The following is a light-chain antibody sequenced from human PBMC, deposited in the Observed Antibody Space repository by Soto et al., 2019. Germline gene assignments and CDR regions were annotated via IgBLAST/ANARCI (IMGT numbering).Light chain of an antibody. CDR3: SSYTSSSTLV. V-gene: IGLV2-14*01. CDR2: EVT. CDR1: SSDVGGYNF. Sequence: QSALTQPPSASGSPGQSVTISCTGTSSDVGGYNFVSWYQQHPGKAPKFMIYEVTKRPSGVSNRFSGSKSGNTASLTISGLQAEDEADYYCSSYTSSSTLVFGGGTKVTVL. J-gene: IGLJ2*01.